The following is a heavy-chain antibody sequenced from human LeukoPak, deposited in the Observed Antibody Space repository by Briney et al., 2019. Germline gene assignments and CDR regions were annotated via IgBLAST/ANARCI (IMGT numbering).Heavy chain of an antibody. V-gene: IGHV3-30*04. Sequence: GRSLRLSCAASGFTFSSYAMHWVRQAPGKGLEGVAVISYDGSNKYYADSVKGRFTISRDNSKNTLYLQMNSLRAEDTAVYYCARAPYYYDSSGLQYFDYWGQGTLVTVSS. CDR1: GFTFSSYA. CDR2: ISYDGSNK. D-gene: IGHD3-22*01. CDR3: ARAPYYYDSSGLQYFDY. J-gene: IGHJ4*02.